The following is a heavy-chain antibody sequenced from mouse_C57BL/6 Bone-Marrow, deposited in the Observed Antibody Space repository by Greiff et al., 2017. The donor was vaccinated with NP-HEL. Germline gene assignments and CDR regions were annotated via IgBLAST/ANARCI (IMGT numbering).Heavy chain of an antibody. J-gene: IGHJ3*01. D-gene: IGHD2-2*01. CDR3: ARNGYDGFAY. CDR1: GYTFTSYD. Sequence: VQLQQSGPELVKDGASVKLSCKASGYTFTSYDINWVKQRPGQGLEWMGWLCHRDGSTKYNEKFKGKATLTVDTSSSTAYMELHSLTSEDSAVYFCARNGYDGFAYWGQGTLVTVSA. V-gene: IGHV1-85*01. CDR2: LCHRDGST.